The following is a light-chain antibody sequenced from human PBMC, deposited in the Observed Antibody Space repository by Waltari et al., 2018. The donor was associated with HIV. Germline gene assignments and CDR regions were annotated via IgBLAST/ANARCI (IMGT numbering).Light chain of an antibody. J-gene: IGKJ2*01. V-gene: IGKV1-16*02. Sequence: DVQMTQSPSSLSASIGDTVSITCRASQGVSNNVAWFQQKPGLAPKSLIYGASLLHTGVPSNFNGSGSGTHFTLTVNSLQPEDFATYFCLQYGSFPPTFGQGTYLDFK. CDR2: GAS. CDR3: LQYGSFPPT. CDR1: QGVSNN.